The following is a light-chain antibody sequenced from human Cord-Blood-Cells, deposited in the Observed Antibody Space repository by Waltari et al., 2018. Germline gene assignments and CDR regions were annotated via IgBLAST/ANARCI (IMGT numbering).Light chain of an antibody. J-gene: IGKJ3*01. Sequence: DILMTQSPDSLAVSLGERATIHCKSSQSVLYSSNNKNYLAWYQQKPGQPPKLLIDWASTRESGVPDRFSGSGSGTDFTLTISSLQAEDVAVYYCQQYYSTPFTFGPGTKVDIK. V-gene: IGKV4-1*01. CDR3: QQYYSTPFT. CDR2: WAS. CDR1: QSVLYSSNNKNY.